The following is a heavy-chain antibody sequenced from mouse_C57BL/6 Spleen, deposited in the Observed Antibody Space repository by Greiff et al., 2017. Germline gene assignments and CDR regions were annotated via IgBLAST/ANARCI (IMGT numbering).Heavy chain of an antibody. Sequence: VQLQQPGAELVRPGSSVKLSCKASGYTFTSYWMDWVKQRPGQGLEWIGNIYPSDSETHYNQKFKDKATLTVDKSSSTAYMQLSSLTSEDSAVYYCARGGDYGSLYYFDYWGQGTTLTVSS. D-gene: IGHD1-1*01. V-gene: IGHV1-61*01. CDR2: IYPSDSET. CDR3: ARGGDYGSLYYFDY. CDR1: GYTFTSYW. J-gene: IGHJ2*01.